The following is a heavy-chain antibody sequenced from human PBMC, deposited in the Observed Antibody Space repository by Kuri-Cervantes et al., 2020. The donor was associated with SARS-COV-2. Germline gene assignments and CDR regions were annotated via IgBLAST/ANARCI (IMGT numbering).Heavy chain of an antibody. Sequence: SETLSLTCAVSGYSLSSGYYWGWIRQPPGKGLEWIGSIYHSGSTYYNPSLKSRVTISVDTSKNQFSLKLSSVTAADTAVYYCARQAVTTALDYWGQGTLVTVSS. V-gene: IGHV4-38-2*01. D-gene: IGHD4-17*01. J-gene: IGHJ4*02. CDR3: ARQAVTTALDY. CDR2: IYHSGST. CDR1: GYSLSSGYY.